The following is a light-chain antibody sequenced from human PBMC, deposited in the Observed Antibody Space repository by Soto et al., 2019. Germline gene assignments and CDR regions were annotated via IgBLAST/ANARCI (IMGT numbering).Light chain of an antibody. Sequence: QSVLTQPASVSGSPGQSITISCTGTSSDIGAYNFVSWYQQPPGKAPKLMLYDVNIRPSGVSNRFSGSKSGNTASLTISGLQAEDEADYYCTSWTTSTTMRFGGGTKLTVL. J-gene: IGLJ2*01. V-gene: IGLV2-14*03. CDR1: SSDIGAYNF. CDR3: TSWTTSTTMR. CDR2: DVN.